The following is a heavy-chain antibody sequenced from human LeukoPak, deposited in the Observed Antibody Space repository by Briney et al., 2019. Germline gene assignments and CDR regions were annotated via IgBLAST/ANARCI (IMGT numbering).Heavy chain of an antibody. CDR1: GVSFDDYY. D-gene: IGHD4-17*01. CDR3: TRMTTGHDY. Sequence: SETLSRTCAVSGVSFDDYYWAWVRQTPGKGLEWIGEINHSGYTNDSPSLKSRVTLSIDTSRKQFSLNLRSVTVADAGTYYCTRMTTGHDYWGQGTLFTVSS. J-gene: IGHJ4*02. V-gene: IGHV4-34*01. CDR2: INHSGYT.